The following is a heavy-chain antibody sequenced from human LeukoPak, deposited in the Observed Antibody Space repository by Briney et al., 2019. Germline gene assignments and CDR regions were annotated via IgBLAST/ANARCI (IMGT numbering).Heavy chain of an antibody. V-gene: IGHV3-21*01. J-gene: IGHJ6*02. CDR1: GFTFSSYS. CDR2: ISSSSSYI. CDR3: ANYGDLYGMDV. Sequence: GGSLRLSCAASGFTFSSYSMNWVRQAPGKGLEWASSISSSSSYIYYADSVKGRFTISRDNAKNSLYLQMNSLRAEDTAVYYCANYGDLYGMDVWGQGTTVTVSS. D-gene: IGHD4-17*01.